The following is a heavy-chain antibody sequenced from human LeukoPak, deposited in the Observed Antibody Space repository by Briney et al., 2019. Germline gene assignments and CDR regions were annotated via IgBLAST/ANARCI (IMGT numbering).Heavy chain of an antibody. CDR3: ARVFPLIVLRSTAWFDP. D-gene: IGHD2-8*01. Sequence: SETLSLTCTVSGGSISSYYWSWIRQPPGKGLEWIAYISDIGSINYNPSLKSRVTISVDTSKNQFSLKLSSVTAADTAVYYCARVFPLIVLRSTAWFDPWGQGTLVTVSS. V-gene: IGHV4-59*12. CDR1: GGSISSYY. CDR2: ISDIGSI. J-gene: IGHJ5*02.